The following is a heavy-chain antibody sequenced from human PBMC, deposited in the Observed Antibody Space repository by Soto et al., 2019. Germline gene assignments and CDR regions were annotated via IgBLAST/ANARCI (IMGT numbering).Heavy chain of an antibody. J-gene: IGHJ6*02. CDR3: AYSSSTSCYGSCMDV. Sequence: QMQLVQSGPEVKKPGTSVKVSCKASGFTFTSSAMQWVRQARGQRLEWIGWIVVGSGNTNYAQKFQERVTITRDMSTSTAYMELSSLRSEDTAVYYCAYSSSTSCYGSCMDVWGQGTTVTVSS. CDR1: GFTFTSSA. CDR2: IVVGSGNT. V-gene: IGHV1-58*02. D-gene: IGHD2-2*01.